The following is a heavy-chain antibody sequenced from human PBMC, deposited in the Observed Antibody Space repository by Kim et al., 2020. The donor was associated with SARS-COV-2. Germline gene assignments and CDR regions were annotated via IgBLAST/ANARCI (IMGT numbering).Heavy chain of an antibody. V-gene: IGHV4-59*08. J-gene: IGHJ5*02. D-gene: IGHD3-16*01. CDR2: IHSSGIT. Sequence: SETLSLTCTVSGASISNYYWSWIRQPPGKGLEWIAYIHSSGITKYNPSLDSRVTMSIDTSKNQFSLRLSSVTAADTAGYYCARHPGGGWFDPWGQGTLVT. CDR1: GASISNYY. CDR3: ARHPGGGWFDP.